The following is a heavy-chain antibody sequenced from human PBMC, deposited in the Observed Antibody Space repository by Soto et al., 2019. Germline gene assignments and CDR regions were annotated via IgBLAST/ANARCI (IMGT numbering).Heavy chain of an antibody. CDR1: GFTFSSYS. CDR2: ISSSSSYI. D-gene: IGHD3-22*01. CDR3: ARASYYYDSSGYYDDY. J-gene: IGHJ4*02. Sequence: GGSLRLSCAASGFTFSSYSMNWVRQAPGKGLEWVSSISSSSSYIYYAASLKGRFTISRDNAKNSLYLQMNSLRAEDTAVYYCARASYYYDSSGYYDDYWGQGTLVTVSS. V-gene: IGHV3-21*01.